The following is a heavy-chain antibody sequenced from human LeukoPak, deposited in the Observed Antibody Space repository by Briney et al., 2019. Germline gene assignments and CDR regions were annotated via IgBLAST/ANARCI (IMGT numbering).Heavy chain of an antibody. CDR3: ARVGEDTATDY. Sequence: GGSLRLSCAASGFTFSTYSMNCVRQAPGKVLEWVSSLSSSSSYIYYADSVKGRFTISRDDAKNSLYLQMNSLRGEDTAIYYCARVGEDTATDYWGQGTLVNVSS. V-gene: IGHV3-21*01. D-gene: IGHD5-18*01. J-gene: IGHJ4*02. CDR2: LSSSSSYI. CDR1: GFTFSTYS.